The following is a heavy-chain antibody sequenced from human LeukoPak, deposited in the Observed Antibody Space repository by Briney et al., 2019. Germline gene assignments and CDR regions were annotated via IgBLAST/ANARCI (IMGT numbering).Heavy chain of an antibody. V-gene: IGHV4-59*01. Sequence: SETLSLTCTVSGGSISDYYFSWIRQPPGKGLEWIGFVFYDGSANYNPSLKSRVTISVDTSKNQFSLKLSSVTAADTAVYYCAREAGWLKSNWFDPWGQGTLVTVSS. CDR1: GGSISDYY. J-gene: IGHJ5*02. CDR2: VFYDGSA. D-gene: IGHD3-22*01. CDR3: AREAGWLKSNWFDP.